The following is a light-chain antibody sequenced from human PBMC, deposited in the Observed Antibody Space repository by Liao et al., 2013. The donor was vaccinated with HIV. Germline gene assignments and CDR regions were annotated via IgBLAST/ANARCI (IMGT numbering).Light chain of an antibody. CDR2: QDS. J-gene: IGLJ2*01. CDR3: QAWDSSIDVV. CDR1: KLGDKY. V-gene: IGLV3-1*01. Sequence: SYELTQPPSVSVSPGQTASITCSGDKLGDKYVCWYQQKPGQSPVVVIYQDSKRPSGIPERFSGSNSGNTATLTISGTQAMDEADYYCQAWDSSIDVVFGGGTKLTVL.